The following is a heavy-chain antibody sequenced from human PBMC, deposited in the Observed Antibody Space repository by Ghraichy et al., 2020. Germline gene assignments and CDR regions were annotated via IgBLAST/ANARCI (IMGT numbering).Heavy chain of an antibody. CDR3: ARHKDGDYYYYGMDV. Sequence: GSLRLSCTVSGGSISSSSYYWGWIRQPPGKGLEWIGSIYYSGSSYYNPSLKSRVTISVDTSKNQFSLKLSSVTAADTAVYYCARHKDGDYYYYGMDVWGQGTTVTVSS. CDR1: GGSISSSSYY. D-gene: IGHD2-8*01. CDR2: IYYSGSS. V-gene: IGHV4-39*01. J-gene: IGHJ6*02.